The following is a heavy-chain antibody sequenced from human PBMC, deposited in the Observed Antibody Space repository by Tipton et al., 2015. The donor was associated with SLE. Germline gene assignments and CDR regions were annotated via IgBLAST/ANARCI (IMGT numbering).Heavy chain of an antibody. CDR1: GGSISSYY. Sequence: TLSLTCTFSGGSISSYYWTWIRQPPGKGLEWIGYFFHSGITNYNPALKSRVTISMDTSKSQFSLRLSSVTTADTAVYYCARVSVATLDYWGQGALVTVSS. CDR3: ARVSVATLDY. CDR2: FFHSGIT. J-gene: IGHJ4*02. D-gene: IGHD5-12*01. V-gene: IGHV4-59*01.